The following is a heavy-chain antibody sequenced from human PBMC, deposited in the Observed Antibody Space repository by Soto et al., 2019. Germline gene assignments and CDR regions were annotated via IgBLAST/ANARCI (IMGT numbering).Heavy chain of an antibody. CDR3: ARDVLMVSDYYYGMDV. Sequence: GSLRLSCAASGFTFSSYSMNWVRQAPGKGLEWVSSISSSSSYIYYADSVKGRFTISRDNAKNSLYLQMNSLRAEDTAVYYCARDVLMVSDYYYGMDVWGQGTTVTVSS. J-gene: IGHJ6*02. V-gene: IGHV3-21*01. CDR1: GFTFSSYS. CDR2: ISSSSSYI. D-gene: IGHD2-8*01.